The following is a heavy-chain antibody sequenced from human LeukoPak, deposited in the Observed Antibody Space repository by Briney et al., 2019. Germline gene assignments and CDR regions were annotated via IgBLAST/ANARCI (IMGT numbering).Heavy chain of an antibody. Sequence: ASVKVSCXASGYTFTSYDINWVRQATGQGLEWMGWTDPNSGNTGYAQKFQGRVTMTRNTSISTAYMELSSLRSEDTAVYYCARDRRGYCSGGGCRRFDPWGQGTLVTVSS. J-gene: IGHJ5*02. CDR2: TDPNSGNT. D-gene: IGHD2-15*01. CDR1: GYTFTSYD. V-gene: IGHV1-8*01. CDR3: ARDRRGYCSGGGCRRFDP.